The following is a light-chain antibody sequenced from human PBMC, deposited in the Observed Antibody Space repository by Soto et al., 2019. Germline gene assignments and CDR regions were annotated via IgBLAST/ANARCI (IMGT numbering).Light chain of an antibody. Sequence: DIQLTQSPSFLSASVGDRFTITCRASQGISSYLAWYQQKPGKSPKLLIYAESTLQSGVPSRFSGSGSGTEFTLTISSLQPEDFATYYCPQSNSYPLTFGPGT. CDR1: QGISSY. CDR3: PQSNSYPLT. CDR2: AES. J-gene: IGKJ3*01. V-gene: IGKV1-9*01.